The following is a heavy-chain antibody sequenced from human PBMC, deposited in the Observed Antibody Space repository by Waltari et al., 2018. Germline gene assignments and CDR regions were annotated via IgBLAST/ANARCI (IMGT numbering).Heavy chain of an antibody. CDR1: GFTFSSYA. J-gene: IGHJ4*02. CDR3: GKLDYDGNGFPNYFDH. Sequence: EVRLLESGGGLVQPGGSLRLSCAASGFTFSSYAMTWVRQAPGKGLDWVSTISDSGGITYYADSVKGRFTISRDNSKITLYLQMSSLRVEDTAIYYCGKLDYDGNGFPNYFDHWGQGTLVTVSS. D-gene: IGHD3-22*01. CDR2: ISDSGGIT. V-gene: IGHV3-23*01.